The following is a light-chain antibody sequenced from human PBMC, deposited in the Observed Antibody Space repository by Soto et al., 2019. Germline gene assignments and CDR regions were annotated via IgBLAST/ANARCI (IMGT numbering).Light chain of an antibody. J-gene: IGLJ2*01. CDR3: SSYTTSSSLI. CDR1: SNDLGAYNF. CDR2: EVT. Sequence: QSVLTQPASVSGSPGQSITLPCSGSSNDLGAYNFVSWYRQYPGKAPKLMIYEVTNRPPGVSNRFSASKSGNTASLTISGLRAEDEADYYCSSYTTSSSLIFGGGTQLTVL. V-gene: IGLV2-14*01.